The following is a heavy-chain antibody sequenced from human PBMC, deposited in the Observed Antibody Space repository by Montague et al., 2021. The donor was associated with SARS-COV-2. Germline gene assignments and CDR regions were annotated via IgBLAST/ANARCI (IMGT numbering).Heavy chain of an antibody. CDR3: ARGHQGVAMIVVVMIGAEYYFDY. Sequence: SETLSLTCAVYGGSFNDYYWSWIRQPPGKGLEWIGEINHGGITNYSPSLKSRVTISADTSKSQFSLKLKSVTAADTANYYCARGHQGVAMIVVVMIGAEYYFDYGGQGSLVTVSS. CDR1: GGSFNDYY. CDR2: INHGGIT. V-gene: IGHV4-34*01. J-gene: IGHJ4*02. D-gene: IGHD3-22*01.